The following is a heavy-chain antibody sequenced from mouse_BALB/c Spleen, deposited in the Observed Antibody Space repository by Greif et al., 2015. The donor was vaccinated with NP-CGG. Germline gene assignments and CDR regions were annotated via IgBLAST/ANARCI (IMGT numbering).Heavy chain of an antibody. V-gene: IGHV1-9*01. CDR3: ASNYGSRNYFDY. CDR2: ILPGSGST. Sequence: VQLQQSGAELMKPGASVKISCKATGYTFSSYWIEWVKQRPGHGLEWIGEILPGSGSTNHNEKFKGKATFTADTSSNTAYMQLSSLTSEDSAVYYCASNYGSRNYFDYWGQGTTLTVSS. CDR1: GYTFSSYW. D-gene: IGHD1-1*01. J-gene: IGHJ2*01.